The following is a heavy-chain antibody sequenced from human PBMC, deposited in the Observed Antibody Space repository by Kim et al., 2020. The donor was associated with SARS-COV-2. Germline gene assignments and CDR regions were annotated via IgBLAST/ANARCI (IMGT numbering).Heavy chain of an antibody. D-gene: IGHD5-18*01. CDR3: AGTSGRGYVFG. J-gene: IGHJ6*04. CDR1: GGSFSDYS. Sequence: SETLSLTCAVYGGSFSDYSWRWIRRSPEKGLEWIGEASHSGDTNYNPSLSSRVTISVDTSKNQFFLKVNSVTAADMAVYFCAGTSGRGYVFGRGGGTTVTVSS. V-gene: IGHV4-34*01. CDR2: ASHSGDT.